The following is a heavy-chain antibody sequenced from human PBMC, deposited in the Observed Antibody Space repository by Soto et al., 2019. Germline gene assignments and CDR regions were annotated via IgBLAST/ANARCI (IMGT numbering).Heavy chain of an antibody. J-gene: IGHJ3*02. D-gene: IGHD6-6*01. V-gene: IGHV1-69*13. CDR3: ARDIAASLIQDAFDI. CDR1: GCTFSSYA. Sequence: SVKVSCKASGCTFSSYAISWVRQAPGQGLEWMGGIIPIFGTANYAQKFQGRVTITADESTSTAYMELSSLRSEDTAVYYCARDIAASLIQDAFDIWGQGTMVIVS. CDR2: IIPIFGTA.